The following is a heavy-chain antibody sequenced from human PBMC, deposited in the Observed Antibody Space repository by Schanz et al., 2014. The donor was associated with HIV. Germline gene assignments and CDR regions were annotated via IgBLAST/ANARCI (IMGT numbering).Heavy chain of an antibody. CDR2: ISYDGRNK. CDR3: AKPEYDSSGNSQSHFDY. D-gene: IGHD3-22*01. CDR1: GFSFDTFG. Sequence: QVQLVESGGGVVQPGRSLRLSCAGSGFSFDTFGIHWVRQAPGKGLEGLAVISYDGRNKKFANSVKGRFTISRDNSKNTVYLQAKSLRPEDTAVYYCAKPEYDSSGNSQSHFDYWGQGTLVTVSS. J-gene: IGHJ4*02. V-gene: IGHV3-30*18.